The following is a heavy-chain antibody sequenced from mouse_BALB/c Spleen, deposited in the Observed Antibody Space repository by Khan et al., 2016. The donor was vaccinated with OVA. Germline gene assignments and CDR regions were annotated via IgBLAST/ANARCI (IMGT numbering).Heavy chain of an antibody. V-gene: IGHV1-20*01. Sequence: VQLKHSGPELVKPGASVKISCQASGYSFTGYFMHWVMQSHGKSLEWIGRINPHFGETFSSQKFVDKATLTVDESSSTAHMELRSLTSEDSAVYYCARIYGSYFDYWGQGTTLTVSS. J-gene: IGHJ2*01. D-gene: IGHD1-1*01. CDR1: GYSFTGYF. CDR2: INPHFGET. CDR3: ARIYGSYFDY.